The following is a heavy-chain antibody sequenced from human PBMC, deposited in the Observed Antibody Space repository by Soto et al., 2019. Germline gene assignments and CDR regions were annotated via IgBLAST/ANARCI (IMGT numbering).Heavy chain of an antibody. CDR3: GRGEGGAGGGGGRLYYYYYGMDV. Sequence: QVQLQQSGPGLVKPSQTLSLTCAISGDSVSSNSAAWNWIRQSPSRGLEWLGRTYYRSKWYNDYAVSVKSRITINPDTSKNQFSLQLNSVTPEDTAGWGGGRGEGGAGGGGGRLYYYYYGMDVWGQGTTVTVSS. CDR2: TYYRSKWYN. CDR1: GDSVSSNSAA. D-gene: IGHD2-15*01. J-gene: IGHJ6*02. V-gene: IGHV6-1*01.